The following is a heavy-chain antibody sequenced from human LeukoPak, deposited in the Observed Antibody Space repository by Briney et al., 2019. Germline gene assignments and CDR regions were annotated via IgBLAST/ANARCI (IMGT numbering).Heavy chain of an antibody. CDR1: GFTFSTYA. Sequence: GGSLRLTCAASGFTFSTYAMSWVRQAPGKGLEWVSSISGSGSSTYYADSVKDRFTISRDSSKNTIYLQMNSLRAEDTAVFYCAKSGGGTTKNKYYFDYWGQGTLVTVSS. D-gene: IGHD3-10*01. J-gene: IGHJ4*02. CDR2: ISGSGSST. V-gene: IGHV3-23*01. CDR3: AKSGGGTTKNKYYFDY.